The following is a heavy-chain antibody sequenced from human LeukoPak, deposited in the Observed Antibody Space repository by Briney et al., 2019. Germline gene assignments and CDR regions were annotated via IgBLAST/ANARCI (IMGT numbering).Heavy chain of an antibody. D-gene: IGHD4-23*01. CDR3: ARRAGGYSHPYDY. Sequence: GGSLRLSCAVSGFTVSGNYMSWVRHAPGKGLEWVSLIYSGGTTYYADSVKGRFTISRDNSKNTLYLQMNSLRAEDTAVYYCARRAGGYSHPYDYWGQGILVTVSS. CDR2: IYSGGTT. CDR1: GFTVSGNY. V-gene: IGHV3-53*01. J-gene: IGHJ4*02.